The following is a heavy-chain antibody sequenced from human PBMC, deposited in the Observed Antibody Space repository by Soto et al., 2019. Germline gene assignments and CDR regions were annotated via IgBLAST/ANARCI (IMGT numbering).Heavy chain of an antibody. CDR1: GGSISSGHYY. V-gene: IGHV4-31*03. CDR2: IYYSGST. D-gene: IGHD2-15*01. J-gene: IGHJ6*02. Sequence: QVQLQESGPGLVKPSQTLSLTCTVSGGSISSGHYYWSWIRQHPGKGLEWIGYIYYSGSTYYNPSLKSRVTLSVDTSKSQFSLKLSSVTAADTAVYYCARGGLGYCSGGSCYSAELSRYYYGMDVWGQGTTVTVSS. CDR3: ARGGLGYCSGGSCYSAELSRYYYGMDV.